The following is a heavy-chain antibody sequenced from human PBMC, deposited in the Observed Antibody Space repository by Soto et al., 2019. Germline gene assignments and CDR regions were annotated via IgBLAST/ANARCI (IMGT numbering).Heavy chain of an antibody. J-gene: IGHJ5*02. CDR1: GFTFSSYW. V-gene: IGHV3-74*01. D-gene: IGHD3-9*01. CDR2: INSDGSST. CDR3: ARGSFEYYDILTGYYSAYNWFDP. Sequence: GGSLRLSCAASGFTFSSYWMHWVRQAPGKGLVWVSRINSDGSSTSYADSVKGRFTISRDNAKNTLYLQMNSLRAEDTAVYYCARGSFEYYDILTGYYSAYNWFDPWGQGTLVTVSS.